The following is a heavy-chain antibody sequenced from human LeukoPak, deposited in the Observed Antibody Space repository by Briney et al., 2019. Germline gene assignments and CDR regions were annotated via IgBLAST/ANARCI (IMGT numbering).Heavy chain of an antibody. V-gene: IGHV1-69*04. CDR1: GGTFSSYA. Sequence: SVKVSCKASGGTFSSYAISWVRQAPGQGLEWMGRIIPILGIANYAQKFQGRVTITADKSTSTAYMELSSPRSEDTAVYYCAGAYCGGDCYYYYGMDVWGQGTTVTVSS. D-gene: IGHD2-21*02. CDR3: AGAYCGGDCYYYYGMDV. CDR2: IIPILGIA. J-gene: IGHJ6*02.